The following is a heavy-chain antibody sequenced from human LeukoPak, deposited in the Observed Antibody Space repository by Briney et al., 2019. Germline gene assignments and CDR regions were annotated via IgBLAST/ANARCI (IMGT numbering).Heavy chain of an antibody. V-gene: IGHV4-39*01. CDR2: IYYSGST. CDR3: ARHYDFWSGHWGFDP. Sequence: SETLSLTCTVSGGSISSSSYYWGWIRQPPGKGLEWIGSIYYSGSTYYNPSLKSRVTISVDTSKDQFSLKLSSVTAADTAVYYRARHYDFWSGHWGFDPWGQGTLVTVSS. J-gene: IGHJ5*02. CDR1: GGSISSSSYY. D-gene: IGHD3-3*01.